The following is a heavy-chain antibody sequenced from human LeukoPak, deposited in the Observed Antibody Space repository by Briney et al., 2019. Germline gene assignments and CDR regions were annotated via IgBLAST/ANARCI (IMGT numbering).Heavy chain of an antibody. CDR1: GYTFIDYA. CDR3: ARKDGDEVNTLDY. D-gene: IGHD7-27*01. V-gene: IGHV7-4-1*02. CDR2: TNTDTGNP. J-gene: IGHJ4*02. Sequence: GASVKVSCKASGYTFIDYAINWVRQAPGQGLEWMGWTNTDTGNPTYGQDFTGRFVFSLDTSVSTAYLQINTLKAEDTAIYYCARKDGDEVNTLDYWGQGTLVTVSS.